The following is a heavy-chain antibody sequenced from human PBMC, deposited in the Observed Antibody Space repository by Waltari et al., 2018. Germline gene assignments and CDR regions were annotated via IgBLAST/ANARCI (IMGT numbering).Heavy chain of an antibody. J-gene: IGHJ3*02. CDR1: GYTFSGYY. CDR3: ARVDSVDPLGAFDI. Sequence: QVQLVQSGAEVKKPGASVKVSCKASGYTFSGYYMHWVRQAPGQGLEWMGRINPNSGGTNYAQKFQGRVTMTRDTSISTAYMELSRLRSDDTAVYYCARVDSVDPLGAFDIWGQGTMVTVSS. V-gene: IGHV1-2*06. D-gene: IGHD3-16*01. CDR2: INPNSGGT.